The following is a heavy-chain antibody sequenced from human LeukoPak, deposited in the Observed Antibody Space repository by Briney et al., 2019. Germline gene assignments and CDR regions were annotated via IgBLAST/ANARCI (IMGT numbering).Heavy chain of an antibody. Sequence: GGSLRLSCAVSGLTLSRYWMTWVRQAPGKGLEWVANIKEDGSEKYYVDSVKGRFTISRDNAKNSLYLQMNSLRVEDTAVYYCARDPPGNYYDGSGYYSWGQGTLVTVSS. CDR2: IKEDGSEK. J-gene: IGHJ5*02. CDR3: ARDPPGNYYDGSGYYS. V-gene: IGHV3-7*01. CDR1: GLTLSRYW. D-gene: IGHD3-22*01.